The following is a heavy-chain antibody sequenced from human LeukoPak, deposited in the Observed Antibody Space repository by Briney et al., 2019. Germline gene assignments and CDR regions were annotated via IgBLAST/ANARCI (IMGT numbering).Heavy chain of an antibody. CDR3: ASDDSSGYYLGFFGY. D-gene: IGHD3-22*01. CDR1: GGTFSSYA. J-gene: IGHJ4*02. V-gene: IGHV1-69*06. CDR2: IIPIFGTA. Sequence: ASVKVSCKASGGTFSSYAISWVRQAPGQGLEWMGGIIPIFGTANYAQKFQGRVTITADKSTSTAYMELSSLRSEDTAMYYCASDDSSGYYLGFFGYWGQGTLVTVSS.